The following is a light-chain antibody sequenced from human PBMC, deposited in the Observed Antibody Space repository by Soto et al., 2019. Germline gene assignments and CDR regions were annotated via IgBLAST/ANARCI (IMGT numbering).Light chain of an antibody. V-gene: IGKV1-39*01. Sequence: DIQMTQSPSSLSASVGDRVTITCRASQTISRYLNWYRQKPGRAPELLIYAASTLQSGAPSRFSGSGSGTDYTLTISSLEPEDFATYYCQQSLSTPLTFGQGTKVEIK. J-gene: IGKJ1*01. CDR1: QTISRY. CDR3: QQSLSTPLT. CDR2: AAS.